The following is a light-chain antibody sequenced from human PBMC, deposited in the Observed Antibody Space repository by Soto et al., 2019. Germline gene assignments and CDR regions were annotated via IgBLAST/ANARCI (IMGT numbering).Light chain of an antibody. CDR1: QSISSW. Sequence: DIQMTQSPSTLSASVGDRVTITCRASQSISSWLAWYQQKPGKAPKLLIYDASSLESGVPSRFSGSGSGTECTLTFSSLQHDDFATYYCQQYNSYSTFGHGTKVDIK. CDR3: QQYNSYST. CDR2: DAS. J-gene: IGKJ3*01. V-gene: IGKV1-5*01.